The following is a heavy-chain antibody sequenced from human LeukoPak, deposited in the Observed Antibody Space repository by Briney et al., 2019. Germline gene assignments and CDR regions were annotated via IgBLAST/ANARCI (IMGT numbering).Heavy chain of an antibody. CDR3: AKGYSSSPRDLDY. J-gene: IGHJ4*02. CDR1: GFTFDDYA. D-gene: IGHD6-13*01. V-gene: IGHV3-9*01. Sequence: GGSLRLSCAASGFTFDDYAMHWVRQAPGKGLEWVSGISWNSGSIGYADPVKGRFTISRDNAKNSLYLQMNSLRAEDTALYYCAKGYSSSPRDLDYWGQGTLVTVSS. CDR2: ISWNSGSI.